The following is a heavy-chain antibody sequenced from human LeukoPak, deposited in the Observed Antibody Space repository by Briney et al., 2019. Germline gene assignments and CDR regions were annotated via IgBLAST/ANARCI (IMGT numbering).Heavy chain of an antibody. D-gene: IGHD5-18*01. Sequence: PGGSLRLSCVASEFTFSAYGMSWVRQAPGTGLEWVSSISGSGSSIHYKESVRGRFTISRDNSGNSIYLQMNSLRAEDTAVYYCARANGRYSYGFWGQGTLVTVSS. CDR1: EFTFSAYG. CDR3: ARANGRYSYGF. V-gene: IGHV3-21*01. J-gene: IGHJ4*02. CDR2: ISGSGSSI.